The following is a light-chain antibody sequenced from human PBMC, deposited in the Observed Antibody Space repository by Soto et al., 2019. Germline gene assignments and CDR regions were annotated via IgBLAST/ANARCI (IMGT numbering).Light chain of an antibody. CDR1: SSDVGTYNY. CDR3: CSYAGSPRYV. J-gene: IGLJ1*01. Sequence: QSALTQPRSVSGSLGQSVTISCTGTSSDVGTYNYVSWYQQHPGKAPKVMIYDVSERPSGAPDRFSGSKSGNTASLTISGLQAEDEADYYCCSYAGSPRYVLGTGTKLTVL. CDR2: DVS. V-gene: IGLV2-11*01.